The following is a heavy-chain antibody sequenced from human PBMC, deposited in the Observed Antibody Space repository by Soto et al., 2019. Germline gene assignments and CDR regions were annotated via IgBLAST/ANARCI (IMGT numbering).Heavy chain of an antibody. D-gene: IGHD3-10*01. J-gene: IGHJ6*02. CDR2: TYYSGST. Sequence: SETLSLTCTVSGDSLSSRGYYWGWIRQLPGKGLEWIGYTYYSGSTYYNPSLRSRVTMSVDTSKNQFSLKLRSVTAADTAVYYCARDLGGLPSSSGSYNGLDVWGQGTTVTVSS. V-gene: IGHV4-31*03. CDR3: ARDLGGLPSSSGSYNGLDV. CDR1: GDSLSSRGYY.